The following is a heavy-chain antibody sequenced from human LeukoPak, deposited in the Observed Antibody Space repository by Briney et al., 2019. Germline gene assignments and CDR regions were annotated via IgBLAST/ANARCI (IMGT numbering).Heavy chain of an antibody. D-gene: IGHD3-22*01. CDR2: IKQDGSEK. V-gene: IGHV3-7*03. Sequence: GGSLRLSCAASGFTFSSCWMSWVRQAPGKRLEWVANIKQDGSEKNYVDSVKGRFTISRDNAKNSLYLQMNSLRSEDTAVYYCATDPRSGYYQFDYWGQGTLVTVSS. CDR1: GFTFSSCW. J-gene: IGHJ4*02. CDR3: ATDPRSGYYQFDY.